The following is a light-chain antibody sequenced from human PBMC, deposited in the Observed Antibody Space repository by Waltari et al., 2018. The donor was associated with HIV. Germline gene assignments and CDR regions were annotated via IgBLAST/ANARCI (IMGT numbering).Light chain of an antibody. CDR2: ASS. Sequence: DIQMSQVPSSLSASVGDRVTITCRASRDISIDLAWYQQKPGEVPKLLIYASSSLRSGVPSRFRGSGSGTDFTLTINGLQPEDVASYYCQNYDSAPVAFGQGTRLEI. J-gene: IGKJ5*01. CDR3: QNYDSAPVA. CDR1: RDISID. V-gene: IGKV1-27*01.